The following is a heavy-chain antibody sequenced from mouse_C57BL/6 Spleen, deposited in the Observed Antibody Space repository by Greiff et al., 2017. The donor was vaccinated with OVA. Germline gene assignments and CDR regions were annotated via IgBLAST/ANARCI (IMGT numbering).Heavy chain of an antibody. CDR1: GFNIKDDY. J-gene: IGHJ3*01. CDR2: IDPENGDT. CDR3: TFKGFAY. V-gene: IGHV14-4*01. Sequence: EVQMQQFGAELVRPGASVKLSCTASGFNIKDDYMHWVKQRPEQGLEWIGWIDPENGDTEYASKFQGKATITADTSSNTAYLQLSSLTSEDTAVYYCTFKGFAYWGLGTLVTVSA.